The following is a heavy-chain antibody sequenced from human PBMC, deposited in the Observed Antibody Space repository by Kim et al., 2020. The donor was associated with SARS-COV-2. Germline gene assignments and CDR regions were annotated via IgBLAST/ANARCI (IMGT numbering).Heavy chain of an antibody. V-gene: IGHV4-39*01. Sequence: SETLSLTCTVSGDSISSNSYYWGWIRQPPGKGLEWIGCIYYSGNTNYNPSLKSRVTMSVDTSKIQFSQELMSVTAADTSYYYCARLRRSEKFWYFYL. CDR2: IYYSGNT. J-gene: IGHJ2*01. CDR3: ARLRRSEKFWYFYL. CDR1: GDSISSNSYY.